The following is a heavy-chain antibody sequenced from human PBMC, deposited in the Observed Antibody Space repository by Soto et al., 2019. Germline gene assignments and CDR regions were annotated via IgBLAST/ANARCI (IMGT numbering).Heavy chain of an antibody. CDR2: ISSGGDTK. Sequence: GGSLRLSCAVSGFTFRSYSMHWVRQSPGKGLEWISYISSGGDTKYYADSVTGRFTISSDNAKNSLFLQMSSLRAEDTAVYYCARAFMWIDYLGQGTLVTVPS. CDR3: ARAFMWIDY. J-gene: IGHJ4*02. CDR1: GFTFRSYS. D-gene: IGHD2-21*01. V-gene: IGHV3-48*01.